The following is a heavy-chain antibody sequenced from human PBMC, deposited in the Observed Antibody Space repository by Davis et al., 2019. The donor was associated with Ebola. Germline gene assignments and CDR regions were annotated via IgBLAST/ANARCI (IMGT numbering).Heavy chain of an antibody. J-gene: IGHJ4*02. V-gene: IGHV3-15*01. D-gene: IGHD3-22*01. CDR2: IKSKTDGGTT. Sequence: PGGSLRLSCAVSGFTFTNAWMSWVRQAPGKGLEWVGRIKSKTDGGTTDYAAPVKGRFTISRDDSKSTAYLQVNSLKTEDTAVYYCTTSAYDSSGYLTDYWGQGTLVTVSS. CDR1: GFTFTNAW. CDR3: TTSAYDSSGYLTDY.